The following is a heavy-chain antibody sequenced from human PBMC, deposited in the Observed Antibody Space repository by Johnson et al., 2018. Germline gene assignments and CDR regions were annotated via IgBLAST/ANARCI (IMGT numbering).Heavy chain of an antibody. D-gene: IGHD3-10*01. J-gene: IGHJ6*03. CDR3: ARDLVTMVRGVIPYYYMDV. V-gene: IGHV3-30*03. CDR2: ISYDGSNK. Sequence: QLVESGGGVVQPGRSLRLSCAASGFTFSSYGMHWVRQAPGKGLEGVAVISYDGSNKYYADSVKGRFTISRDNSKNTLYLQMNSLRAEDTAVYYCARDLVTMVRGVIPYYYMDVWGKGTTVTVSS. CDR1: GFTFSSYG.